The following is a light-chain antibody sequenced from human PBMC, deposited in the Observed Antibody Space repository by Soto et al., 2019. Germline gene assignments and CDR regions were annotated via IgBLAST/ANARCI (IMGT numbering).Light chain of an antibody. Sequence: EIVLTQSPASLSLSPGERATLSCRASQSVSNHLDWYQQNPGQAPRLVIYDASSRATGIPSRFSGSGSGTDFTLTSSRLEPEDFADYYCQQRCSWPPRFGQGTRLDIK. CDR3: QQRCSWPPR. V-gene: IGKV3-11*01. CDR1: QSVSNH. J-gene: IGKJ5*01. CDR2: DAS.